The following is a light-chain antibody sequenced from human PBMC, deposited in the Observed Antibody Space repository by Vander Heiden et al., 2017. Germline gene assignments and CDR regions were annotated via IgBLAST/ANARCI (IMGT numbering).Light chain of an antibody. CDR3: MQALQTPIT. CDR2: LGS. J-gene: IGKJ5*01. Sequence: IVMTQSPLSLPVTPGEPASISCRSSQSLLHSNGYNYLDWYLQKPGQTPQLLIYLGSNRASGVPDRFSGRGSGTDFTLKISRGEAEDVGVYYCMQALQTPITFGQGTRLEIK. V-gene: IGKV2-28*01. CDR1: QSLLHSNGYNY.